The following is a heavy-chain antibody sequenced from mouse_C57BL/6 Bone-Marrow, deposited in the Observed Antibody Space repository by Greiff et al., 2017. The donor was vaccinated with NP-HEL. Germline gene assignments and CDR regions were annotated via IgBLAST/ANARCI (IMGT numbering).Heavy chain of an antibody. V-gene: IGHV1-39*01. Sequence: VQLKESGPELVKPGASVKISCKASGYSFTDYNMNWVKQSNGKSLEWIGVINPNYGTTSYNQKFKGKATLTVDQSSSTAYMQLNSLTSEDSAVYYCARRWNWVYWYFDVWGTGTTVTVSS. D-gene: IGHD4-1*01. CDR2: INPNYGTT. J-gene: IGHJ1*03. CDR1: GYSFTDYN. CDR3: ARRWNWVYWYFDV.